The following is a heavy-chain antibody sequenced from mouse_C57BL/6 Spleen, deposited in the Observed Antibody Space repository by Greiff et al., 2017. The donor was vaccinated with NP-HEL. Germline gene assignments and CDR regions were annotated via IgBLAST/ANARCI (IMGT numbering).Heavy chain of an antibody. D-gene: IGHD2-5*01. CDR1: GYTFTDYY. V-gene: IGHV1-76*01. J-gene: IGHJ4*01. CDR3: ARRGSNYYYAMDY. CDR2: IYPGSGNT. Sequence: VQLQQSGAELVRPGASVKLSCKASGYTFTDYYINWVKQRPGQGLEWIARIYPGSGNTYYNEKFKGEATLTAEKSSSTAYMQLSSLTSEDSAVYFCARRGSNYYYAMDYWGQGTSVTVSS.